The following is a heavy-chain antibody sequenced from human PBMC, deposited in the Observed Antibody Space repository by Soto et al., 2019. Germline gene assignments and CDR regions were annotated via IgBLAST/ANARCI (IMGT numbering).Heavy chain of an antibody. CDR2: ISAYNGNT. CDR3: AGQYCSSTSCYPWFDP. J-gene: IGHJ5*02. CDR1: GYTFTRYG. V-gene: IGHV1-18*04. Sequence: QVQLVQSGAEVKKPGASVKVSCKASGYTFTRYGISWVRQAPGQGLEWMGWISAYNGNTNYAQKLQGRVTMTTDTSTSTAYMELRSLRSDDTAVYYCAGQYCSSTSCYPWFDPWGQGTLVTVSS. D-gene: IGHD2-2*01.